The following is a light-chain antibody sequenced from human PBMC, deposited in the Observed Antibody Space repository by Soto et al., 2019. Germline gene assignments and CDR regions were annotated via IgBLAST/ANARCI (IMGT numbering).Light chain of an antibody. Sequence: QSVLTQPPSASGTPGQRVTISCSGTSSSIGNNRVNWYQQIPGTAPKLLIYSNIHRPSGVPDRFSGSKSGTSASLAITGLQSEDEADYYCSTWDDTLKGPVFGGGTKLTVL. CDR1: SSSIGNNR. CDR2: SNI. CDR3: STWDDTLKGPV. V-gene: IGLV1-44*01. J-gene: IGLJ3*02.